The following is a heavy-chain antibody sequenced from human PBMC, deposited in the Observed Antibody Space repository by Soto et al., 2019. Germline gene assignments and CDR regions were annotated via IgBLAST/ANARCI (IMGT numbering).Heavy chain of an antibody. V-gene: IGHV3-23*01. CDR1: GFTFSSFP. CDR3: AKGNDGGYVPPYNYYYYGVDV. CDR2: ISGTGAAT. D-gene: IGHD5-12*01. J-gene: IGHJ6*02. Sequence: EVQLLQSGGGLVQPGGSLRLSCAASGFTFSSFPMTWVRQAPGKGLEWVSTISGTGAATFYADSVKGRFTISRDNSEKTMSLQLHSLRAEDTAIYYCAKGNDGGYVPPYNYYYYGVDVWGQGTTVTVSS.